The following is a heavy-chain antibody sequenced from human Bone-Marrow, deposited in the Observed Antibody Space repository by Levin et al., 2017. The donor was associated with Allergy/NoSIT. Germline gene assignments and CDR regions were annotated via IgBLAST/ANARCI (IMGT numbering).Heavy chain of an antibody. V-gene: IGHV3-48*02. Sequence: LSLTCAASGFTFSTYGMNWVRQAPGKGLEWVSYISESSSSLYYADSVKGRFTISRDNAKNSLYLQMNSLRDEDTAVYYCARDVGVIAATGGFSWGQGTTVTVSS. D-gene: IGHD6-13*01. CDR3: ARDVGVIAATGGFS. J-gene: IGHJ6*02. CDR2: ISESSSSL. CDR1: GFTFSTYG.